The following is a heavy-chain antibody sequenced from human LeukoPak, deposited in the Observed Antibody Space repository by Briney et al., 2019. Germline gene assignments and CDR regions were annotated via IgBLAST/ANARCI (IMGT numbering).Heavy chain of an antibody. CDR3: ARKLPDRINHAFDI. Sequence: SVKVSCKASGGTFSSYAISWVRQAPGQGLEWMGRIIPILGIANYAQKLQGRGTITGDKSTSTAYMELSSLRSEDTAVYYCARKLPDRINHAFDIWGQGTMVTVSS. CDR2: IIPILGIA. J-gene: IGHJ3*02. CDR1: GGTFSSYA. D-gene: IGHD2-15*01. V-gene: IGHV1-69*04.